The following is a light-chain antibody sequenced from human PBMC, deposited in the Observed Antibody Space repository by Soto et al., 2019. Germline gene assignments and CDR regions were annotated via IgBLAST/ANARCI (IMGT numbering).Light chain of an antibody. CDR2: GVS. CDR3: CSYAGTYTVV. CDR1: SSDVGGHDY. V-gene: IGLV2-11*01. J-gene: IGLJ2*01. Sequence: QSVLTQPRSVSGSPGQSVTISCTGTSSDVGGHDYVSWYQQHPGKAPKLMMYGVSERPSGVPDRFSGSKSGNTASLTISGLQAEDEDDYSCCSYAGTYTVVFGGGTKLTVL.